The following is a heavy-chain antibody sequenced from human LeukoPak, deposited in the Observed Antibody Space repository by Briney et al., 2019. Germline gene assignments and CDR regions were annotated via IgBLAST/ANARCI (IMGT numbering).Heavy chain of an antibody. CDR2: ISSSSSYI. Sequence: GGSLRLSCAASGFTFSSYSMNWVRQAPGKGLEWVSSISSSSSYIYYADSVKGRFTISRDNAMNSLYLQMNSLRAEDTAVYYCAKDLYSGYDSSDYWGQGTLVTVS. V-gene: IGHV3-21*04. CDR3: AKDLYSGYDSSDY. CDR1: GFTFSSYS. J-gene: IGHJ4*02. D-gene: IGHD5-12*01.